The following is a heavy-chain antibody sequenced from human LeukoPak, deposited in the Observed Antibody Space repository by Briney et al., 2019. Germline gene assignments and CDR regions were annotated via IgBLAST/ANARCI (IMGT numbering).Heavy chain of an antibody. Sequence: PSETLTLTCAVSGDSISSGGYSWSWIRQTPGKGLEWIAYIHDSGSTYNNPSLKTRLSISIDTSKNQFSLKLNSVTAADTAVYYCARVVAAAGNNWFDPWGQGTLVTVSS. V-gene: IGHV4-30-4*07. CDR1: GDSISSGGYS. CDR2: IHDSGST. CDR3: ARVVAAAGNNWFDP. J-gene: IGHJ5*02. D-gene: IGHD6-13*01.